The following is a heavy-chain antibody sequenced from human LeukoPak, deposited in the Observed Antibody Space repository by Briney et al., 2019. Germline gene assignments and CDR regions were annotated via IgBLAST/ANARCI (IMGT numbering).Heavy chain of an antibody. D-gene: IGHD6-13*01. CDR1: GGSFSGYY. CDR3: ARYDSSSWPDFDY. V-gene: IGHV4-34*01. J-gene: IGHJ4*02. Sequence: SETLSLTCAVYGGSFSGYYWSWIRQPPGKGLEWIGEINHSGSTNYNPSLKSRVTISVDTSKNQFSLKLSSVTAADTAVYYCARYDSSSWPDFDYWGQGTLVTVSS. CDR2: INHSGST.